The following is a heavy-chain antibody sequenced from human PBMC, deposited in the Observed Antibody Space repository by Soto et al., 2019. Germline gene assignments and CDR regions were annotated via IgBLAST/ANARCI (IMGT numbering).Heavy chain of an antibody. CDR1: SDSISSYY. J-gene: IGHJ4*01. Sequence: QVQLQESGPGLVRPSETLSLTCTVSSDSISSYYWIWIRQSPGKGLEWIGYTDYSGNTNYNPSLKSRVPISRDTCINQFSRRLCSVTAAAEAVYYCARAVGGALYYRDYWGHGTLVAVST. D-gene: IGHD6-19*01. CDR2: TDYSGNT. CDR3: ARAVGGALYYRDY. V-gene: IGHV4-59*08.